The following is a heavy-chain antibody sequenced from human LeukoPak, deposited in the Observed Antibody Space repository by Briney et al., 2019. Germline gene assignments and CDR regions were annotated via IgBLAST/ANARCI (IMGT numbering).Heavy chain of an antibody. CDR2: IWYDGSNK. D-gene: IGHD3-10*01. CDR3: ARDGGSGNYYNGVGDY. J-gene: IGHJ4*02. CDR1: GFTFSSYG. V-gene: IGHV3-33*01. Sequence: GGSLRPSCAASGFTFSSYGMHWVRQAPGKGLEWVAVIWYDGSNKYYADSVKGRFTISRDNSKNTLYLQMNSLRAEDTAVYYCARDGGSGNYYNGVGDYWGQGTLVTVSS.